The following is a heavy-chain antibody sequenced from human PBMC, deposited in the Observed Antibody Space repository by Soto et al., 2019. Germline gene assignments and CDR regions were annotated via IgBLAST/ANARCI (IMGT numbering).Heavy chain of an antibody. CDR2: ISYDGSNK. Sequence: GGSLRLSCAASGFTFSSYAMHWVRQAPGKGLEWVAVISYDGSNKYYADSVKGRFTISRDNSKNTLYLQMNSLRAEDTAVYYCAREYSSGWYVPPTYYYYGMDVWGQGTTVTVSS. D-gene: IGHD6-19*01. V-gene: IGHV3-30-3*01. J-gene: IGHJ6*02. CDR3: AREYSSGWYVPPTYYYYGMDV. CDR1: GFTFSSYA.